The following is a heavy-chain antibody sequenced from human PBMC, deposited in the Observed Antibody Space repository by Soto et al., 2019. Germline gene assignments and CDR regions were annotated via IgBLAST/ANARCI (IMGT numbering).Heavy chain of an antibody. D-gene: IGHD3-10*01. CDR3: ARQSEGSYQQPKFFDS. Sequence: GESLKISCKASGYRFTSQWINWVRQMPGQGLEWMGRIDPSDSYTDYSPSFQGHVTISADKSINTVYLQWSSLKASDTAMYFCARQSEGSYQQPKFFDSWGQGSPVTVSS. J-gene: IGHJ4*02. V-gene: IGHV5-10-1*01. CDR1: GYRFTSQW. CDR2: IDPSDSYT.